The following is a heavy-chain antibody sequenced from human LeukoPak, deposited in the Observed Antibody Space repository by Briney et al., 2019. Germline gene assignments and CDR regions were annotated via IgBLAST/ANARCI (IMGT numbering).Heavy chain of an antibody. CDR1: GFTFNSYE. J-gene: IGHJ4*02. CDR2: ISDTGATI. Sequence: GGSLRLSCAASGFTFNSYEMNWVRQAPGKGLEWVSYISDTGATIYYADSVKGRFTVSGDNAKNSLYLQMNSLRAEDTAVYYCARETWEDIVVVPAAIYFDYWGQGTLVTVSS. D-gene: IGHD2-2*01. V-gene: IGHV3-48*03. CDR3: ARETWEDIVVVPAAIYFDY.